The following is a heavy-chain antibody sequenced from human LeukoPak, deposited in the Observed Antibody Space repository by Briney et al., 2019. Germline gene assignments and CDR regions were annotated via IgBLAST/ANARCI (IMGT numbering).Heavy chain of an antibody. J-gene: IGHJ4*02. Sequence: GGSLRLSCAASGFTFDDYGMTWVRQAPGKGLEWVSGINWNGDTIGYADSVKGRFTISRDNAKNSLYLQMNSLRAEDTALYYCARDGRRRKTYYYGSGSYPDWGQGTLVTVSS. V-gene: IGHV3-20*04. CDR3: ARDGRRRKTYYYGSGSYPD. CDR2: INWNGDTI. D-gene: IGHD3-10*01. CDR1: GFTFDDYG.